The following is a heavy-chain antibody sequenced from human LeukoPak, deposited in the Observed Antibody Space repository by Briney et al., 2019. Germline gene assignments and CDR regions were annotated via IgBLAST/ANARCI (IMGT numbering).Heavy chain of an antibody. CDR1: GFTFSDYA. V-gene: IGHV3-23*01. D-gene: IGHD2-15*01. CDR3: AKVGYCSGGSCYSIDY. CDR2: ISGGSSGST. J-gene: IGHJ4*02. Sequence: GGSLRLSCAASGFTFSDYAMSWVRQAPGKGLEWLSVISGGSSGSTYYADSVTGRFTVSRDNSKNTLYLQMNSLRAEDTAVYYCAKVGYCSGGSCYSIDYWGQGTLVTVSS.